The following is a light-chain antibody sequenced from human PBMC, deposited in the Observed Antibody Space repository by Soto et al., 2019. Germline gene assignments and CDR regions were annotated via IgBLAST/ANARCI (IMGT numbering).Light chain of an antibody. J-gene: IGKJ5*01. V-gene: IGKV2-28*01. CDR1: QSLLHSNGYNY. Sequence: DTVMTQSPLSLPVTPGEPASISCRSSQSLLHSNGYNYLDWYLQKPGQSPQLLIYLGSSRASGVPDRFSGSGSGTDFTLKISRVEAEDVGVYYCMQALQTPITFGQGTRLEIK. CDR3: MQALQTPIT. CDR2: LGS.